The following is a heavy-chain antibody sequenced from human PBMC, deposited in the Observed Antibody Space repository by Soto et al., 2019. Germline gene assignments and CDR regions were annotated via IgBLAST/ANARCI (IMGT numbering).Heavy chain of an antibody. CDR2: ISNTGSSK. D-gene: IGHD2-15*01. CDR1: GFTFSSYG. CDR3: ARDRGNSGGSCPDK. V-gene: IGHV3-30*03. J-gene: IGHJ4*02. Sequence: QVQLVESGGGVVQPGRSLTLSCAASGFTFSSYGMHWVRQAPGKGLEWVALISNTGSSKYYADSVKGRLTISRDNSKNTRYLQMNSLRAEDTAVYYCARDRGNSGGSCPDKWGQGTLVTVSS.